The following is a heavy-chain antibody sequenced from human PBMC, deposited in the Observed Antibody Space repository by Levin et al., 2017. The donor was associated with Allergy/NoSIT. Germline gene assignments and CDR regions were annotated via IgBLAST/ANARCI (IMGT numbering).Heavy chain of an antibody. D-gene: IGHD3-10*01. J-gene: IGHJ4*02. CDR2: IYYSGST. V-gene: IGHV4-39*01. CDR3: ASDHPLMYYYGSGSSIFDY. Sequence: SETLSLTCTVSGGSISSSSYYWGWIRQPPGKGLEWIGSIYYSGSTYYNPSLKSRVTISVDTSKNQFSLKLSSVTAADTAVYYCASDHPLMYYYGSGSSIFDYWGQGTLVTVSS. CDR1: GGSISSSSYY.